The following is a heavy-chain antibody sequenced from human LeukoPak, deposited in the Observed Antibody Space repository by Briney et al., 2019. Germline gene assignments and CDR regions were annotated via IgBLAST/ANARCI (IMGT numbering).Heavy chain of an antibody. Sequence: GGSLRPSCAASGFTFSSYWMSWVRQAPGKGLEWVANIKQDGSEKYYVDSVKGRFTISRDNAKNSLYLQMNSLRAEDTAVYYCARDTTYDALDYWGQGTLVTVSS. CDR2: IKQDGSEK. CDR1: GFTFSSYW. V-gene: IGHV3-7*01. CDR3: ARDTTYDALDY. J-gene: IGHJ4*02. D-gene: IGHD1-1*01.